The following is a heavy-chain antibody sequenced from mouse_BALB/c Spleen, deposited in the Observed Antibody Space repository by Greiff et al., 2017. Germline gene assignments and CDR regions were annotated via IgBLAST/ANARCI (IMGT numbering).Heavy chain of an antibody. CDR1: GFSLTSYG. J-gene: IGHJ4*01. D-gene: IGHD2-3*01. V-gene: IGHV2-2*02. CDR3: ARSDGYYGYYAMDY. Sequence: VHLVESGPGLVQPSQSLSITCTVSGFSLTSYGVHWVRQSPGKGLEWLGVIWSGGSTDYNAAFISRLSISKDNSKSQVFFKMNSLQANDTAIYYCARSDGYYGYYAMDYWGQGTSVTVSS. CDR2: IWSGGST.